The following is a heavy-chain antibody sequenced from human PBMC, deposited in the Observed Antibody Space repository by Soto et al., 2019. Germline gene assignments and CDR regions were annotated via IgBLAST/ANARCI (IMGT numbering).Heavy chain of an antibody. CDR2: IYYSGST. CDR1: GGSISSSSYY. D-gene: IGHD2-15*01. CDR3: ARHVPIVVVVAGWFDP. V-gene: IGHV4-39*01. Sequence: QLQLQESGPGLVKPSETLSLTCTVSGGSISSSSYYWGWIRQPPGKGLEWIGSIYYSGSTYYNPSLKSRVTISVDTSKNQFSLKLSSVTAADTAVYYCARHVPIVVVVAGWFDPWGQGTLVTVSS. J-gene: IGHJ5*02.